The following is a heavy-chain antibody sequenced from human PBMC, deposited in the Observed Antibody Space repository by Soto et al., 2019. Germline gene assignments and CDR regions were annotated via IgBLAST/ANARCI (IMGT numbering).Heavy chain of an antibody. CDR3: ARDDAFQNENGFDI. Sequence: QVQLVASGGGVVQPGRSLRLSCAASGFTFSKYGFHWVRQAPGKGLEWVAVIVNDGSEKYHADSVEGRVTISRDNSKDTLFLQMNSLRAEDTAVYYCARDDAFQNENGFDIWGQGTMVTVSS. D-gene: IGHD1-1*01. V-gene: IGHV3-33*01. CDR1: GFTFSKYG. CDR2: IVNDGSEK. J-gene: IGHJ3*02.